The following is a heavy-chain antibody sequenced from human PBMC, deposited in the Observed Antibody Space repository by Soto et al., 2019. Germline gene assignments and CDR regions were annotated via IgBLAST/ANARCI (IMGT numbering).Heavy chain of an antibody. Sequence: SETLSLTCTVSGGSISSSSYYWGWIRQPPGKGLEWIGYIYHSGSTNYNPSLKSRVTISVDRSKNQFSLKLSSVTAADTAVYYCARVPDRWGQGTLVTVSS. CDR2: IYHSGST. CDR3: ARVPDR. CDR1: GGSISSSSYY. V-gene: IGHV4-61*05. D-gene: IGHD2-2*01. J-gene: IGHJ5*02.